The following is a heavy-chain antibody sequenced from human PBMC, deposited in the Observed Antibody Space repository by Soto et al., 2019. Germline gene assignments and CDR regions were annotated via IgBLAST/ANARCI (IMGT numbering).Heavy chain of an antibody. Sequence: GSLRLSCAASGFTFSSYGMHWVRQAPGKGLEWVAVISYDGSNKYYADYVKGRFTISRDKSKNTLYLQMNSLRAEDTAVYYCAIPPPGYSGSYYLYYYGMDVWGQGTTVTVSS. CDR1: GFTFSSYG. V-gene: IGHV3-30*03. J-gene: IGHJ6*02. D-gene: IGHD1-26*01. CDR3: AIPPPGYSGSYYLYYYGMDV. CDR2: ISYDGSNK.